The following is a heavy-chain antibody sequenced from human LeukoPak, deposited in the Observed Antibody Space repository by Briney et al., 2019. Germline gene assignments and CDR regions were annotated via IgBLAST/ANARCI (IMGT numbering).Heavy chain of an antibody. V-gene: IGHV1-8*01. CDR3: ARSGFGSGVSFDL. J-gene: IGHJ5*02. CDR2: MNPNSGDT. CDR1: GYTFTSYD. D-gene: IGHD3-10*01. Sequence: ASVKVSCKASGYTFTSYDINWVRQAPGRGLEWMGWMNPNSGDTGYPQKFQGRVTMTRDPSITTAYMELSSLRSEDTAVYYCARSGFGSGVSFDLWGQGTLVTVSS.